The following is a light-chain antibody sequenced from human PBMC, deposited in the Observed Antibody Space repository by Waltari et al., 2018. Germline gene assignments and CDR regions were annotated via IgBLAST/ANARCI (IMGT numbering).Light chain of an antibody. Sequence: QSVLTQPPSASGTTGQRVTISCSGSSSNIGSTSVNWYQHLPGAAPKLLIYSDNPRPSGVRDRFSVATSGASAALSISGRQSEDEADYYCAAWDVSLNGLVFGGGTKLTVL. J-gene: IGLJ2*01. CDR2: SDN. CDR1: SSNIGSTS. CDR3: AAWDVSLNGLV. V-gene: IGLV1-44*01.